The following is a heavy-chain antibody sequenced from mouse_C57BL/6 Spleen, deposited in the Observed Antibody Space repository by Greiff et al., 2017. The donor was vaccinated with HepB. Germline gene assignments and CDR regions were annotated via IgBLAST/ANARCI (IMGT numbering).Heavy chain of an antibody. CDR3: TREPTVVYYYAMDY. D-gene: IGHD1-1*01. V-gene: IGHV5-9-1*02. J-gene: IGHJ4*01. CDR1: GFTFSSYA. CDR2: ISSGGDYI. Sequence: EVMLVESGEGLVKPGGSLKLSCAASGFTFSSYAMSWVRQTPEKRLEWVAYISSGGDYIYYADTVKGRFTISRDNARNTLYLQMSSLKSEDTAMYYCTREPTVVYYYAMDYWGQGTSVTVSS.